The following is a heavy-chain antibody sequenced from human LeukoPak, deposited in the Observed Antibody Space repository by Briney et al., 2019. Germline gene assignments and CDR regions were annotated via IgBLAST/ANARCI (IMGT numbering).Heavy chain of an antibody. CDR2: ISGSGHST. J-gene: IGHJ4*02. V-gene: IGHV3-23*01. D-gene: IGHD3/OR15-3a*01. CDR1: GFTFSNYA. CDR3: GKARDLGNYDFFLFDS. Sequence: GGSLRLSCAASGFTFSNYAMSWVRQSPGKGLEWVSGISGSGHSTYYADSVKGRFTISRDSSKNTLFLQMNSLRTEDTAVYYCGKARDLGNYDFFLFDSGGKGPLVTVSS.